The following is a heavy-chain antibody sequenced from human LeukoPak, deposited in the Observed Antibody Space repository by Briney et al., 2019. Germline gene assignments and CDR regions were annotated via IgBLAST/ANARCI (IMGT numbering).Heavy chain of an antibody. CDR1: GGTFSSYA. D-gene: IGHD1-14*01. CDR3: ARVPGTFSGSTLRTAKANRKG. Sequence: GASVKVSCKASGGTFSSYAISWVRQAPGQGLEWMGGIIPIFGTANYAQKFQGRVTITADKSTSTAYMELSSLRSEDTAVYYCARVPGTFSGSTLRTAKANRKGWGQGTLVTVSS. V-gene: IGHV1-69*06. CDR2: IIPIFGTA. J-gene: IGHJ4*02.